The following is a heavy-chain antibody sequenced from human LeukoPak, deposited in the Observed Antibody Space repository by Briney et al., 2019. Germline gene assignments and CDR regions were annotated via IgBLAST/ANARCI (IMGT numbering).Heavy chain of an antibody. CDR2: ISAYNGNT. CDR3: AKTPSGSYFEARAPGGY. V-gene: IGHV1-18*01. CDR1: GYTFTSYG. D-gene: IGHD1-26*01. J-gene: IGHJ4*02. Sequence: ASVKVSCKASGYTFTSYGISWVRQAPGQGLEWMGWISAYNGNTNYAQKLQGRVTMTTDTSTSTAYIELRSLRSDDTAVYYCAKTPSGSYFEARAPGGYWGQGTLVTVSS.